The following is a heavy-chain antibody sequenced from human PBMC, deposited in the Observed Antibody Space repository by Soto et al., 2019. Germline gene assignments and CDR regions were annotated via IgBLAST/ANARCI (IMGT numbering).Heavy chain of an antibody. CDR2: IYYSGST. CDR3: ARLSITMVRGVTSGWFDP. CDR1: GGSISSSSYY. D-gene: IGHD3-10*01. Sequence: PSETLSLTXTVSGGSISSSSYYWGWIRQPPGKGLEWIGSIYYSGSTYYNPSLKSRVTISVDTSKNQFSLKLSSVTAADTAVYYCARLSITMVRGVTSGWFDPWGQGTLVTVSS. V-gene: IGHV4-39*01. J-gene: IGHJ5*02.